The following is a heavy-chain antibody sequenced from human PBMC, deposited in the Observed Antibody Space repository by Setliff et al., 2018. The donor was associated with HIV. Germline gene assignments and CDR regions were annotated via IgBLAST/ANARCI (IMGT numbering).Heavy chain of an antibody. D-gene: IGHD2-15*01. V-gene: IGHV4-34*01. CDR1: GGSFSGYY. CDR2: IIHSGGT. CDR3: ARGGLGVVGAIDY. J-gene: IGHJ4*02. Sequence: SETLSLTCAVYGGSFSGYYWTWIRQHPGRGLEWIGEIIHSGGTNYNRSLKSRVTISVDTSKNQFSLNLSSVTAADRAVYYCARGGLGVVGAIDYWSQGTLVTVSS.